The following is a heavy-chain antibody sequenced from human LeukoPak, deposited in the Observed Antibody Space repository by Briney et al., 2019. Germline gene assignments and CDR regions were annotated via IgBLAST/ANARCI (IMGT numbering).Heavy chain of an antibody. D-gene: IGHD5-12*01. J-gene: IGHJ4*02. CDR2: ISSSSSYI. V-gene: IGHV3-21*01. CDR1: GFTFSSYS. CDR3: ARVGIVATTKNPTFDY. Sequence: GGSLRLSCAASGFTFSSYSMNWVRQAPGKGLEWVSSISSSSSYIYYADSVKGRFTISRDNAKNSLYLQMNSLRAEDTAVYYCARVGIVATTKNPTFDYWGQGTLVTVSS.